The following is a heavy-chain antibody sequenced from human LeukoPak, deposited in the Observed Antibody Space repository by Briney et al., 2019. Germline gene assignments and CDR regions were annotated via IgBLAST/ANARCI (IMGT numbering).Heavy chain of an antibody. D-gene: IGHD2-2*01. CDR3: ARGLATAQGEAAMPL. J-gene: IGHJ4*02. CDR1: GGSISSGNYY. CDR2: IYYSGSA. Sequence: SETLSLTCTVSGGSISSGNYYWTWIRQHPGKGLEWIGYIYYSGSAYYNPSLKSRVTMSVDTSKNQFSLKLSSVTAADTAVYYWARGLATAQGEAAMPLWGQGTLVTVSS. V-gene: IGHV4-31*03.